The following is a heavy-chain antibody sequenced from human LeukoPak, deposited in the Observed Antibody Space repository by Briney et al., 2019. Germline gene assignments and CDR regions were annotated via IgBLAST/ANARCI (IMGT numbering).Heavy chain of an antibody. Sequence: SDTLSHTRAVYGGSLSGYYWIWIRQPPGKGLEWIGEINQSGRTHYNPPLKSRDTISIDTSKHQFPLKLSSVTAADTPVYFCARDQGRCSGGSCYFAYWGQGTLVTVSS. V-gene: IGHV4-34*01. D-gene: IGHD2-15*01. CDR1: GGSLSGYY. CDR3: ARDQGRCSGGSCYFAY. J-gene: IGHJ4*02. CDR2: INQSGRT.